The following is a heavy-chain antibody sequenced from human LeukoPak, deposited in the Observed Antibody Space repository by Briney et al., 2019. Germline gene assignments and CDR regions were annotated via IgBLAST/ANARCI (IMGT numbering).Heavy chain of an antibody. J-gene: IGHJ4*02. CDR1: GXXXXXXY. V-gene: IGHV4-59*08. D-gene: IGHD1-1*01. CDR2: VSYXGRX. CDR3: ARHERGAENLDY. Sequence: SETLSLTCTVXGXXXXXXYXXXXXXPXXXXLXXIGYVSYXGRXNHNPSLXXRVTISADTSKNQFSLKLTSVTAXDTAVYYCARHERGAENLDYWGQGTLVTVSS.